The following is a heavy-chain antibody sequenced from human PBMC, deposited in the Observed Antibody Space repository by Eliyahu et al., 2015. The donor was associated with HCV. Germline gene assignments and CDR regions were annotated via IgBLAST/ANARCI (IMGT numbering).Heavy chain of an antibody. V-gene: IGHV1-69*01. Sequence: QVQLVQSGAEVKKPGSSVKVSCKASGGTFSSYAXXWVRQAPGQGLXWMGGIIPIFGTANYAQKFQGRVTITADESTSTAYMELSSLRSEDTAVYYCARDGPLGDTAMAAYYYYGMDVWGQGTTVTVSS. D-gene: IGHD5-18*01. CDR1: GGTFSSYA. J-gene: IGHJ6*02. CDR3: ARDGPLGDTAMAAYYYYGMDV. CDR2: IIPIFGTA.